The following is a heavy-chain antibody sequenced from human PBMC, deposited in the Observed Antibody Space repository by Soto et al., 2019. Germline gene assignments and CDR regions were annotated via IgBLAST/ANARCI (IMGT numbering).Heavy chain of an antibody. Sequence: ESGGGLVKPGGSLRLSCAASGFTFSDYYMSWIRQAPGKGLEWVSYISSSGSTIYYADSVKGRFTISRDNAKNSLYLQMNSLRAEDTAVYYCARVGGGYCSGGSCPQYYYYMDVWGKGTTVTVSS. CDR2: ISSSGSTI. CDR1: GFTFSDYY. J-gene: IGHJ6*03. CDR3: ARVGGGYCSGGSCPQYYYYMDV. V-gene: IGHV3-11*01. D-gene: IGHD2-15*01.